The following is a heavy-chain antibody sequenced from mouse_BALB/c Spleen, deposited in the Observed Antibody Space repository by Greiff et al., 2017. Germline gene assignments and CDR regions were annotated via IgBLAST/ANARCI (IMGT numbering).Heavy chain of an antibody. V-gene: IGHV14-3*02. CDR2: IDPANGNT. CDR1: GFNIKDTY. D-gene: IGHD1-1*01. CDR3: ATDYGSSYGY. Sequence: EVQLQQSGAELVKPGASVKLSCTASGFNIKDTYMHWVKQRPEQGLEWIGRIDPANGNTKYDPKFQGKATITADTSSNTAYLQLSSLTSEDTAVYYCATDYGSSYGYWGQGTTLTVPS. J-gene: IGHJ2*01.